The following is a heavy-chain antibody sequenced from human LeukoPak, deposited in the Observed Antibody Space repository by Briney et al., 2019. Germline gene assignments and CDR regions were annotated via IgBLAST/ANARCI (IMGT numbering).Heavy chain of an antibody. CDR1: GYCFTSYW. CDR2: IYPGDSDT. D-gene: IGHD3-9*01. V-gene: IGHV5-51*01. J-gene: IGHJ4*02. CDR3: ARLRQDDILTGRTYYFDY. Sequence: GESLKISCKGSGYCFTSYWIGWVRQMPGESLEWKGLIYPGDSDTRYSPSLQGQVTISADKSISTAYLQWSSLKASDTAMYYCARLRQDDILTGRTYYFDYWGQGTLVTVSS.